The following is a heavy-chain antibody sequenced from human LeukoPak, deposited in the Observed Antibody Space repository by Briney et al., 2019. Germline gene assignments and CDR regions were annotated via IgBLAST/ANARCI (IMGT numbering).Heavy chain of an antibody. V-gene: IGHV3-30*02. CDR1: GFTFSSYG. CDR3: ARGGPWFGVYFDY. J-gene: IGHJ4*02. D-gene: IGHD3-10*01. CDR2: IRYDGSNK. Sequence: PGGSLRLSCAASGFTFSSYGMHWVRQAPGKGLEWVAFIRYDGSNKYYADSVKGRFTISRDNSKNTLYLQMNSLRAEDTAVYYCARGGPWFGVYFDYWGQGTLVTVSS.